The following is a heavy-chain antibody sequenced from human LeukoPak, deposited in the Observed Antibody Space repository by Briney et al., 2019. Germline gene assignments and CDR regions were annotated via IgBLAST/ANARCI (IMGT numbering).Heavy chain of an antibody. CDR2: ISYDGSNK. V-gene: IGHV3-30-3*01. Sequence: GGSLRLSCAASGFTVSSSYMYWVRQAPGKGLEWVAVISYDGSNKYYADSVKGRFTISRDNSKNTLYLQMNSLRAEDTAVYYCARLTIAARPHFDYWGQGTLVTVSS. J-gene: IGHJ4*02. CDR1: GFTVSSSY. CDR3: ARLTIAARPHFDY. D-gene: IGHD6-6*01.